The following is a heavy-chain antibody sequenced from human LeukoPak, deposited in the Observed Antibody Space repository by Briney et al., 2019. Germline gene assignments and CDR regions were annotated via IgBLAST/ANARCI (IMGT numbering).Heavy chain of an antibody. CDR3: ARDLVTRSWYTGSDYYYYMDV. D-gene: IGHD6-13*01. J-gene: IGHJ6*03. CDR2: IIPIFGTA. Sequence: ASVKVSCKASGGTFSSYAISWVRQAPGQGLEWMGGIIPIFGTANYAQKFQGRVTITADESTSTAYMELSSLRSEDTAVYYCARDLVTRSWYTGSDYYYYMDVWGKGTTVTISS. V-gene: IGHV1-69*13. CDR1: GGTFSSYA.